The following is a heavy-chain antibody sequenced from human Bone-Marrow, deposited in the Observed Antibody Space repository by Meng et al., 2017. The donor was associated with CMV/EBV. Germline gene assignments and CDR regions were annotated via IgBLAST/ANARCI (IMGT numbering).Heavy chain of an antibody. V-gene: IGHV2-70D*14. D-gene: IGHD6-19*01. J-gene: IGHJ2*01. CDR1: GFSLSTSGMR. CDR3: ARMAVNWYFDL. Sequence: SGPTLVKPTQTLTLTCTFSGFSLSTSGMRVSWIRQPPGKALEWLARIDWDDDKFYSTSLKTRLTITKDTSKTQVVLTMTNMDPVDTATYYCARMAVNWYFDLWGRGTLVTVSS. CDR2: IDWDDDK.